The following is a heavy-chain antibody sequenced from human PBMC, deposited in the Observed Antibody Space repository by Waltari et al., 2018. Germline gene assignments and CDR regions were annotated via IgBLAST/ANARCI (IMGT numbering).Heavy chain of an antibody. J-gene: IGHJ4*02. CDR1: GYSISSGYY. CDR3: ARATIMITFGGEFDY. D-gene: IGHD3-16*01. V-gene: IGHV4-38-2*02. CDR2: IYHSGST. Sequence: QVQLQESGPGLVKPSETLSLTCTVSGYSISSGYYWGWIRQPPGKGLEWIGSIYHSGSTYYNPSLKSRVTISVDTSKNQFSLKLSSVTAADTAVYYCARATIMITFGGEFDYWGQGTLVTVSS.